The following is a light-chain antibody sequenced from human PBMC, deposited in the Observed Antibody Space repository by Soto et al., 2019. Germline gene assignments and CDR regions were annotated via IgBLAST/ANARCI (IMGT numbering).Light chain of an antibody. CDR3: QHYNNWPPAWT. J-gene: IGKJ1*01. Sequence: EIVMTQSPATLSVSPGERATLSCRASQSVRNNLAWYQQKPGQAPRLLIYGASTRATGIPARFSGSGSGTEFTLTISSLQSEDYALYYCQHYNNWPPAWTLGQGTKVEIK. CDR2: GAS. V-gene: IGKV3-15*01. CDR1: QSVRNN.